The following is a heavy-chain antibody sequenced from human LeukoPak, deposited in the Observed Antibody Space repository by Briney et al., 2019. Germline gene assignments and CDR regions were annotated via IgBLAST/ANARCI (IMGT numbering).Heavy chain of an antibody. CDR2: IYYSGST. CDR3: ARHRDSSGYYIIPYFEN. V-gene: IGHV4-39*01. D-gene: IGHD3-22*01. J-gene: IGHJ4*02. Sequence: PSETLSLTCTVSGGSISSSNYFWGWIRQPPGKGLDWIGSIYYSGSTQYNPSLKSRLTISVDTSENQFSLRLSSVTAADTAVYYCARHRDSSGYYIIPYFENWGQGTLVTVSS. CDR1: GGSISSSNYF.